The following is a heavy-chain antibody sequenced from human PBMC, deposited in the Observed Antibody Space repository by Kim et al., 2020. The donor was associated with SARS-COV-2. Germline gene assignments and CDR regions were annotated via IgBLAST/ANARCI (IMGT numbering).Heavy chain of an antibody. V-gene: IGHV3-30-3*01. CDR3: ASPGSWADKAFDI. CDR2: ISYDGSNK. CDR1: GFTFSSYA. J-gene: IGHJ3*02. D-gene: IGHD6-13*01. Sequence: GGSLRLSCAASGFTFSSYAMHWVRQAPGKGLEWVAVISYDGSNKYYADSVKGRFTISRDNSKNTLYLQMISLRAEDTAVYYCASPGSWADKAFDIWGRGT.